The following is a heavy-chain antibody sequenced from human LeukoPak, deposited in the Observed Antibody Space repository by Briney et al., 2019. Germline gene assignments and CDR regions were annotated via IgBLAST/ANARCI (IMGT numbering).Heavy chain of an antibody. CDR3: ARADSSCFQH. CDR1: GFTFSSYA. Sequence: GGSLRLSCAASGFTFSSYAMSWVRQAPGKGLEWVSYISSSSSTIYYADSVKGRFTISRDNAKNSLYLQMNSLRAEDTAVYYCARADSSCFQHWGQGTLVTVSS. J-gene: IGHJ1*01. V-gene: IGHV3-48*01. D-gene: IGHD6-6*01. CDR2: ISSSSSTI.